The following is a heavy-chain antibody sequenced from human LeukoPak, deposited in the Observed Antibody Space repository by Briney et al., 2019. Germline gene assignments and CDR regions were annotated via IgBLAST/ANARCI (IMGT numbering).Heavy chain of an antibody. CDR3: ARDQHGYGGNHYGMDV. J-gene: IGHJ6*04. Sequence: PGRSLRLSCAASGFTFSSYAMHWVRQAPGKGLEWVAVISYDGSNKYYADSVKGRFTISRDNSKNTLYLQMNSLRAEDTAVYYCARDQHGYGGNHYGMDVWGKGTTVTVSS. CDR1: GFTFSSYA. V-gene: IGHV3-30*04. CDR2: ISYDGSNK. D-gene: IGHD5-12*01.